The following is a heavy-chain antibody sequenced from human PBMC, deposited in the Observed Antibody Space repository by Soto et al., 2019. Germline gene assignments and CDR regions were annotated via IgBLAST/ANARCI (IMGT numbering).Heavy chain of an antibody. D-gene: IGHD5-12*01. CDR2: SIPIFGTA. CDR1: GGTFNNYP. CDR3: ARGRGYSGDDHYYYFDMDV. J-gene: IGHJ6*02. Sequence: SVKVSCKASGGTFNNYPITWVRQAPGEGLEWMGGSIPIFGTANYAQKFQGRVTISVDESTSTAYMELSSLGSEDTAVYYCARGRGYSGDDHYYYFDMDVWGQGTTVTVSS. V-gene: IGHV1-69*13.